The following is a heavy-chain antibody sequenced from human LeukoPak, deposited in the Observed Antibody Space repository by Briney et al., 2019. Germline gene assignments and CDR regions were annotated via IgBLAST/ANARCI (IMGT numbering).Heavy chain of an antibody. D-gene: IGHD3-22*01. J-gene: IGHJ4*02. V-gene: IGHV4-61*01. CDR2: IYYSGST. Sequence: ETLSLTCTVSGVSVSSGSYYWRWIRQPPGKGLEWIGYIYYSGSTNYNPSLKSRVTISVDTSKNQFSLKLSSVTAADTAVYYCARGLSNTMINYWGQGTLVTVSS. CDR3: ARGLSNTMINY. CDR1: GVSVSSGSYY.